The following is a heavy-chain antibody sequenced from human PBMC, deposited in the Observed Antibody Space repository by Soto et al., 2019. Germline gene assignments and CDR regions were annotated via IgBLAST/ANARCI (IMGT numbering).Heavy chain of an antibody. CDR3: ARGSGYCSSTSCYEHYYYGMDV. CDR1: GYTFTSYA. D-gene: IGHD2-2*01. V-gene: IGHV1-3*01. CDR2: INAGNGNT. Sequence: ASVKVSCKASGYTFTSYAMHWVRQAPGQRLEGMGWINAGNGNTKYSQKFQGRVTITRDTSASTAYMELSSLRSEDTAVYYCARGSGYCSSTSCYEHYYYGMDVWGQGXTVTVSS. J-gene: IGHJ6*02.